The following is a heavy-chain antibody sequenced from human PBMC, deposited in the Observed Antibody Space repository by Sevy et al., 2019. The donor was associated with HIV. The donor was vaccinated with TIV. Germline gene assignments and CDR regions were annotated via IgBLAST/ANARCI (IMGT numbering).Heavy chain of an antibody. Sequence: GGSLRLSCAASGFTFSSYAMSWVRQAPGKGLEWVSAISGSGGSTYYADSVKGRFTISRDNSKNTLYLQMNSLRAEDTAVYYCAKDRITMVRGVKDAFDIWGQWTMVTVSS. D-gene: IGHD3-10*01. CDR3: AKDRITMVRGVKDAFDI. CDR1: GFTFSSYA. J-gene: IGHJ3*02. CDR2: ISGSGGST. V-gene: IGHV3-23*01.